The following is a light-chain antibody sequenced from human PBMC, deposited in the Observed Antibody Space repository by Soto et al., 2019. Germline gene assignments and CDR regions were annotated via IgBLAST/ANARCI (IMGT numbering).Light chain of an antibody. J-gene: IGKJ4*01. Sequence: EIVLTQSPATLSLSPGERATLSCRASQSVSTYLAWYQHKPGQAPRLLIYDASNRATGIPARFSGSGSGTDFTLSISSLEPEDFAVYYCQQRSNWPPSLTFGGGTSVEIK. V-gene: IGKV3-11*01. CDR3: QQRSNWPPSLT. CDR1: QSVSTY. CDR2: DAS.